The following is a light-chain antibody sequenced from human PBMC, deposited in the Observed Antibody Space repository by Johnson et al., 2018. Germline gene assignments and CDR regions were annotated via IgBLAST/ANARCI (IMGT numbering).Light chain of an antibody. CDR1: SSNIGNNY. CDR3: GTWDSSLGAGNV. J-gene: IGLJ1*01. CDR2: ENN. V-gene: IGLV1-51*02. Sequence: QSVLTQPPSVSAAPGQKVTISCSGSSSNIGNNYVSWYQQLPGTAPKLLIYENNKRPSGIPERFSGSKSGTSATLGITGLKTGDEADYYCGTWDSSLGAGNVFGTGTKVTVL.